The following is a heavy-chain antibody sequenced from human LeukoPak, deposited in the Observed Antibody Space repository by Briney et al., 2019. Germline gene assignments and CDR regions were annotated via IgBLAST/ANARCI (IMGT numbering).Heavy chain of an antibody. CDR1: GFTFSSYG. D-gene: IGHD6-19*01. V-gene: IGHV3-23*01. CDR2: ISGSGGST. J-gene: IGHJ6*03. CDR3: AKEGYSSGWSRYYYYYMDV. Sequence: GGSLRLSCAASGFTFSSYGMSWVRQAPGKGLEWVSAISGSGGSTYYADSVKGRFTISRDNSKNTLYLQMNSLRAEDTAVYYCAKEGYSSGWSRYYYYYMDVWGKGTTVTISS.